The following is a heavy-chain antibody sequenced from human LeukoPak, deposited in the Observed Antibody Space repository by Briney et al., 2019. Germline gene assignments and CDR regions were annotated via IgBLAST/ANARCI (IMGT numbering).Heavy chain of an antibody. D-gene: IGHD3-3*01. CDR1: DGSISSYY. Sequence: SETLSLTCTVSDGSISSYYWSWIRQPAGKGLEWIGRIYTSGNTNHNPSLKSRVTISVDTSKNQFSLKLSSVTAADTAVYYCARVSRFLERLLDYWGQGTLVTVSS. CDR2: IYTSGNT. J-gene: IGHJ4*02. CDR3: ARVSRFLERLLDY. V-gene: IGHV4-4*07.